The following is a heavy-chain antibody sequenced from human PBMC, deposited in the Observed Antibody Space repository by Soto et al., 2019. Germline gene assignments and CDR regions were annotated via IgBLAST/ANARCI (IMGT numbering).Heavy chain of an antibody. J-gene: IGHJ4*02. D-gene: IGHD6-13*01. V-gene: IGHV4-59*01. CDR3: ARGRGDAAGTRFDS. CDR1: GASITTFY. Sequence: SETLSLTCTFSGASITTFYWSLIRQTPGRGLEWIGYISDSGRTDYIPSLKSRVTISVDTSKNQISLKVNSVTAADTAVYYCARGRGDAAGTRFDSWGQGTLVTVSS. CDR2: ISDSGRT.